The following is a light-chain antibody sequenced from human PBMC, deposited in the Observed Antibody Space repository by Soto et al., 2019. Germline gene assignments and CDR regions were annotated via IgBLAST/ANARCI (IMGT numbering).Light chain of an antibody. V-gene: IGKV1-5*01. CDR1: QSVSEW. CDR2: DAS. J-gene: IGKJ1*01. CDR3: QQYNSYSWT. Sequence: DIQMTHSPSTLSASVQDRVSITCRASQSVSEWLAWYQQKPGKGPKLLIYDASSLESGVPSRFSGSGSGTEFTLTISSLQPDDSATYYCQQYNSYSWTFGQGPKVDVK.